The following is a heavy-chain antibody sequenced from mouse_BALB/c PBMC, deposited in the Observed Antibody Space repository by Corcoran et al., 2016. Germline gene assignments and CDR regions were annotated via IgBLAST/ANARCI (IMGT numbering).Heavy chain of an antibody. CDR1: GYSITSGYY. J-gene: IGHJ3*01. D-gene: IGHD2-4*01. CDR2: ISYDGSN. Sequence: DVQLQESGPGLVKPSQSLSLTCSVTGYSITSGYYWNWIRQFPGNKLEWMGYISYDGSNNYNPSLKNRISITRDTSKNQFFLKLNSVTTEDTATYYCARGRGSTMITTSWFAYWGQGTLVTVSA. V-gene: IGHV3-6*02. CDR3: ARGRGSTMITTSWFAY.